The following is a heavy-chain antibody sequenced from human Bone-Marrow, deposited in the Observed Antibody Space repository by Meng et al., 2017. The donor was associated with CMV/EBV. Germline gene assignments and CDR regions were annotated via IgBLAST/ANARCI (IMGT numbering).Heavy chain of an antibody. Sequence: GSLRLSCAVYGGSLSGYYWSWIRQPPGKGLEWIGEINHSGSTNYNPSLKSRVTISVDTSKNQFSLKLSSVTAADTAVYYCARRGVVTAFTYYYYYGMDVWGQGTTVTVSS. CDR2: INHSGST. CDR3: ARRGVVTAFTYYYYYGMDV. V-gene: IGHV4-34*01. CDR1: GGSLSGYY. J-gene: IGHJ6*02. D-gene: IGHD4-23*01.